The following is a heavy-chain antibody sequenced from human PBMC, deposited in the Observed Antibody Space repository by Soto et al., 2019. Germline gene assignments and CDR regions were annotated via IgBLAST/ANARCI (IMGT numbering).Heavy chain of an antibody. Sequence: SDTLSLTCTVFGGSISSYYWSWIRQPPGKGLEWIRYIYYSGSTNYNPSLKSRVTISVDTSKNQFSLKLSSVTAEDTAVYYCARDPKAIVGATAKFDYWGQGTLVTVS. D-gene: IGHD1-26*01. CDR1: GGSISSYY. CDR3: ARDPKAIVGATAKFDY. J-gene: IGHJ4*02. V-gene: IGHV4-59*12. CDR2: IYYSGST.